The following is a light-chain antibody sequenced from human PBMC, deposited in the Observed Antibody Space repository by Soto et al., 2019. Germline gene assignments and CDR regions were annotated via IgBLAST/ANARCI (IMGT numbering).Light chain of an antibody. J-gene: IGLJ1*01. CDR3: CSYADGSISF. CDR1: SRDVDAYDY. CDR2: YVD. V-gene: IGLV2-14*03. Sequence: QSVLTQPASVSGSPGQSITISCTGTSRDVDAYDYVSWYLQYPDKAPQLLIYYVDHRPSGVSSRFSGSKSGNTASLTISGLQAEDEGDYYCCSYADGSISFFGTGTKVTVL.